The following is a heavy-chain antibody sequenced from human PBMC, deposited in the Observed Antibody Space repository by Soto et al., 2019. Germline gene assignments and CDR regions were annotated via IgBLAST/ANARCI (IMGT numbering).Heavy chain of an antibody. CDR1: GGTFSSYA. Sequence: QVQLVQAGAEVKKPGSSVKVSCKASGGTFSSYAISWVRQAPGQGLEWMGGSIPIFGTANYAQKFQGRVTITADESTCTAYMELSSMRSEVTAVYYCEKQDCRSTSCYRYYYYYGMDVWGQGTTVTVSS. J-gene: IGHJ6*02. CDR3: EKQDCRSTSCYRYYYYYGMDV. D-gene: IGHD2-2*01. V-gene: IGHV1-69*01. CDR2: SIPIFGTA.